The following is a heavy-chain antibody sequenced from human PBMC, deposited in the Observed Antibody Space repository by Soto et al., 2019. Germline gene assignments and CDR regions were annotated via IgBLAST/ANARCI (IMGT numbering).Heavy chain of an antibody. J-gene: IGHJ6*02. CDR2: IKYSGTT. CDR3: ARDKVVPAAMYNYYYGMDV. D-gene: IGHD2-2*01. CDR1: GGSISSSSYY. V-gene: IGHV4-39*07. Sequence: RSETLSLTCTVSGGSISSSSYYWGWIRQPPGKGLEWIGSIKYSGTTFYNPSLKSRVTLSVDTSKNQFSLKLSSVTAADTAVYYCARDKVVPAAMYNYYYGMDVWGQGTTVTVS.